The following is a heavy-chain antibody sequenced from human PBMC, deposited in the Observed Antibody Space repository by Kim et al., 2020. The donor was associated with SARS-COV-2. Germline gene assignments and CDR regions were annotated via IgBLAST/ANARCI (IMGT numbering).Heavy chain of an antibody. Sequence: SETLSLTCTVSGGSISSSSYYWGWIRQPPGKGMEWMESICYGRSTYYNPSLKSRVTISVDTSKNQFSLKLSSVTAADTAVYYCARHATSPSLLWFGEFFDYWGQGTLVTVSS. J-gene: IGHJ4*02. V-gene: IGHV4-39*01. CDR1: GGSISSSSYY. CDR2: ICYGRST. CDR3: ARHATSPSLLWFGEFFDY. D-gene: IGHD3-10*01.